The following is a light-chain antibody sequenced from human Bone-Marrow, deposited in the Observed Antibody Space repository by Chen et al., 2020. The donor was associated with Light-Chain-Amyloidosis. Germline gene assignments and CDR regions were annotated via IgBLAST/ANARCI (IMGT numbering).Light chain of an antibody. CDR3: QSADSSGTYEVI. CDR1: DLPTKY. V-gene: IGLV3-25*03. J-gene: IGLJ2*01. CDR2: RDT. Sequence: SSQLPHPPSVSVSPGPTARITCSGDDLPTKYAYWYQQKPGQAPVLVIHRDTERPSGISERFSGSSSGTTATLTISGVQAEDEADYYCQSADSSGTYEVIFGGGTKLTVL.